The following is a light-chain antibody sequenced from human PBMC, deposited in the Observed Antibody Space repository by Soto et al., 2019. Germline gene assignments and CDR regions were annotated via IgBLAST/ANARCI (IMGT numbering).Light chain of an antibody. V-gene: IGLV1-44*01. CDR1: RSNVGGNT. CDR2: SNY. Sequence: QSVLTQPPSASGTLGQRVTISCSGSRSNVGGNTVNWYRQLPGTAPRLLMYSNYQRPSGVPDRFSGSKSGSSASLAISGLQSEDEADYFCAAWDDSLNRPVFGGGTKLTVL. CDR3: AAWDDSLNRPV. J-gene: IGLJ3*02.